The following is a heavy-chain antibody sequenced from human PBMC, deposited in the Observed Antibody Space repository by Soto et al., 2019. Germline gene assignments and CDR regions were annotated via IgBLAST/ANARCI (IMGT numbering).Heavy chain of an antibody. D-gene: IGHD4-4*01. CDR1: GFSLSTTGVG. J-gene: IGHJ4*02. CDR3: ALARYSNFDY. V-gene: IGHV2-5*02. CDR2: IYWDDDK. Sequence: QITLRESGLPLVKPTQTLTLTCTFSGFSLSTTGVGVGWIRQPPGKALEWLALIYWDDDKRYSPSLKSRLTITKDPSNNQVVLRMTNMDPVDTATYYCALARYSNFDYWGQGTLVTVSS.